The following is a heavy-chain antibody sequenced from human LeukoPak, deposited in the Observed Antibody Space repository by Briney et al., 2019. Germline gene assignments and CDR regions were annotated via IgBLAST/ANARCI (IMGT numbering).Heavy chain of an antibody. CDR2: IYYSGST. D-gene: IGHD1-26*01. CDR1: GGSISSYY. V-gene: IGHV4-59*01. CDR3: ARTYSGSYYWYFDL. Sequence: SETLSLTCTVSGGSISSYYWSWIRQPPGKGLEWIGYIYYSGSTNYNPSLKSRVTILVDTSKNQFSLKLSSVTAADTAVYYCARTYSGSYYWYFDLWGRGTLVTVSS. J-gene: IGHJ2*01.